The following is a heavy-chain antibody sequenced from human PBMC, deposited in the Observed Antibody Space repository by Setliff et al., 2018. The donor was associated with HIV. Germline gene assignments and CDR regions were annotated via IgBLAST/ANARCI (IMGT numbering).Heavy chain of an antibody. CDR3: LLWTGYYTYWFFDL. V-gene: IGHV4-61*02. D-gene: IGHD3-3*01. Sequence: PSETLSLTCTVSGGFISSGTYYWSWIRQPAGKGLEWIGRIYTSGSTNYSPSLKSRVTISVDMSKNQLSLKLSSVTAADTAVYYCLLWTGYYTYWFFDLWGRGALVTVSS. CDR1: GGFISSGTYY. J-gene: IGHJ2*01. CDR2: IYTSGST.